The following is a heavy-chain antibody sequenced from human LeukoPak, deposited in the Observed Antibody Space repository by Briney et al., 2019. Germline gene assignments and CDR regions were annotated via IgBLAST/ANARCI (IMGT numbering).Heavy chain of an antibody. CDR3: ARDGWHRAGDGYNIRLAFDI. Sequence: SVKVSCKASGGTFSSYAISWVRQAPGQGLEWMGRIIPIFGTANYAQKFQGRVTITTDESTSTAYMGLSSLRSEDTAVYYCARDGWHRAGDGYNIRLAFDIWGQGTMVTVSS. J-gene: IGHJ3*02. CDR2: IIPIFGTA. CDR1: GGTFSSYA. D-gene: IGHD5-24*01. V-gene: IGHV1-69*05.